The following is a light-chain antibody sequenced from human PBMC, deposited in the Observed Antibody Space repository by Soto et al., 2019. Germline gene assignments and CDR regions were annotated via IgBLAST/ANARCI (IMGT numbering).Light chain of an antibody. CDR3: GTWDSSLSAGV. Sequence: QSVLTQPPSVSAAPGQKVTISCSGSSSNIKNNYVSWYQQLPGTAPKLLIYDNDMRPSGIPDRFSGSKSGTSATLGITGLQTGDEADYYCGTWDSSLSAGVFGGGTKVTVL. CDR1: SSNIKNNY. V-gene: IGLV1-51*01. J-gene: IGLJ3*02. CDR2: DND.